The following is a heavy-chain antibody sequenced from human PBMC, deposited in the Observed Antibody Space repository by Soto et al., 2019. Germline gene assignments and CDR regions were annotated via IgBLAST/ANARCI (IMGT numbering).Heavy chain of an antibody. J-gene: IGHJ6*04. V-gene: IGHV1-69*02. D-gene: IGHD3-3*01. CDR3: ASNEIKKRFLEWFMWDV. CDR2: IIPILGIA. Sequence: QVQLVQSGAEVKKPGSSVKVSCKASGGTFSSYTISWVRQAPGQGLEWMGRIIPILGIANYAQKFQGRVTITAEKSTSPAYMELSSLRSEDTAVYYCASNEIKKRFLEWFMWDVWAKGPRSPSPQ. CDR1: GGTFSSYT.